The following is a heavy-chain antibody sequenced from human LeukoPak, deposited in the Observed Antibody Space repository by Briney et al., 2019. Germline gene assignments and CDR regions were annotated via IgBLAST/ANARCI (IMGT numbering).Heavy chain of an antibody. CDR3: ATRYCSGGSCYRGLRNWFDP. V-gene: IGHV4-4*07. J-gene: IGHJ5*02. CDR1: GASISSYY. Sequence: SETLSLTCSVSGASISSYYWSWIRQPAGKGLELIGRIYTSGRTNYNPSLKSRVTMSVDTSKNQFSLKLSSVTAADTAVYYCATRYCSGGSCYRGLRNWFDPWGQGTLVTVSS. CDR2: IYTSGRT. D-gene: IGHD2-15*01.